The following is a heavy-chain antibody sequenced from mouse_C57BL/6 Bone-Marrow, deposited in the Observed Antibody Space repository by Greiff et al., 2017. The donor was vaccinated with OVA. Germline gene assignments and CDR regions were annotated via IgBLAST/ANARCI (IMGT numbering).Heavy chain of an antibody. CDR3: AGGNYGNYFYAMDY. V-gene: IGHV1-81*01. CDR2: IYPRSGNT. J-gene: IGHJ4*01. D-gene: IGHD2-1*01. CDR1: GYTFTSYG. Sequence: VQLQQSGAELARPGASVKLSCKASGYTFTSYGISWVKQRTGQGLEWIGEIYPRSGNTYYNEKFKGKATLTADKSSSTAYMELRSLTSEDSAGYFCAGGNYGNYFYAMDYWGQGTSVTVSS.